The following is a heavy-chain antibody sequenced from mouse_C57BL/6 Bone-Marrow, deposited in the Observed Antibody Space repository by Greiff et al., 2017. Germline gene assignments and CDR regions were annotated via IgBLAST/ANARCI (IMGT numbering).Heavy chain of an antibody. J-gene: IGHJ4*01. CDR3: ARFDGYPLYYYAMDY. CDR2: INPNNGGT. D-gene: IGHD2-3*01. Sequence: VQLQQSGPELVKPGASVKISCKASGYTFTDYYMNWVKQSHGQSLEWIGDINPNNGGTSYNQKFKGKATLTVDKSSSTAYMELRSLTSEDSAVYYCARFDGYPLYYYAMDYWGQGTSVTVSS. V-gene: IGHV1-26*01. CDR1: GYTFTDYY.